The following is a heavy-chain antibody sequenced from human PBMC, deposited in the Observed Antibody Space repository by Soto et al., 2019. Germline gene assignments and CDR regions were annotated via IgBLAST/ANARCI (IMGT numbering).Heavy chain of an antibody. D-gene: IGHD3-16*01. CDR1: GGSISSSSYY. J-gene: IGHJ5*02. CDR2: IYYSGST. V-gene: IGHV4-39*07. CDR3: ARVWGGSNGFDP. Sequence: SETLSLTCTVSGGSISSSSYYWGWIRQPPGKGLEWIGSIYYSGSTYYNPSLKSRVTISVDRSKNQFSLKLSSVTAADTAVYYCARVWGGSNGFDPWGQGSPVTVSS.